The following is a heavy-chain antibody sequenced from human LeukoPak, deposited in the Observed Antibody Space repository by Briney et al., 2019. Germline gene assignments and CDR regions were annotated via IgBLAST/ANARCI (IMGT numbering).Heavy chain of an antibody. CDR1: GYTFTSYG. CDR2: ISAYNGNK. J-gene: IGHJ4*02. D-gene: IGHD2-2*01. Sequence: ASVKVSCKASGYTFTSYGISWVRQAPGQGLEWMGWISAYNGNKNYAQKLQGRVTMTTDTSTSTAYMELRSLRPDDTAVYYCARESRYCSSTSCSLFDYWGQGTLVTVSS. V-gene: IGHV1-18*01. CDR3: ARESRYCSSTSCSLFDY.